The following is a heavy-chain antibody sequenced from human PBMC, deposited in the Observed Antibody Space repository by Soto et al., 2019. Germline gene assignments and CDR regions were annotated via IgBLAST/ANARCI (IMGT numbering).Heavy chain of an antibody. D-gene: IGHD3-22*01. CDR3: ARDSRSGYYLEY. CDR2: IYHSGGT. J-gene: IGHJ4*02. V-gene: IGHV4-30-2*01. CDR1: GDSISSGGYS. Sequence: QLQLRESGSGLVKPSQTLSLTCTVSGDSISSGGYSWNWIRQPPGKGLEWIGYIYHSGGTDYNPSLKIRVTITVDSSNNQFSLKLRSVTAADTAVYYCARDSRSGYYLEYWGQGTLVTVSS.